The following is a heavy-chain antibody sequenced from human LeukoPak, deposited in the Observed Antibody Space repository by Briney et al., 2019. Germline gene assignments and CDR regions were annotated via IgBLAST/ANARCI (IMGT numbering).Heavy chain of an antibody. CDR1: GFSFDDYA. CDR3: AKDTDYGDYYYGMDV. D-gene: IGHD4-17*01. V-gene: IGHV3-43D*04. J-gene: IGHJ6*04. CDR2: ISWDGGST. Sequence: GGSLRLSCAASGFSFDDYAMHWVSQAPGKGLEWVSLISWDGGSTYYADSVKGRFTISRDNSKNSLYLQMNSLRAEDTALYYCAKDTDYGDYYYGMDVWGKGTTVTVSS.